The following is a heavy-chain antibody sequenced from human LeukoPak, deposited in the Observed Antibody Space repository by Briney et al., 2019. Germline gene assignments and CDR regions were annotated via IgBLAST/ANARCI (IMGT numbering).Heavy chain of an antibody. Sequence: SETLSLTCAVSGGSISSGGYSWTWIRQPPGKGLEWIGYIYYSGSTNYNPSLKSRVTISVETSKNQFSLKLSSVTAADTAVYYCARGLYSSSSGYYYYYYYMDVWGKGTTVTVSS. J-gene: IGHJ6*03. CDR1: GGSISSGGYS. CDR3: ARGLYSSSSGYYYYYYYMDV. V-gene: IGHV4-61*08. CDR2: IYYSGST. D-gene: IGHD6-6*01.